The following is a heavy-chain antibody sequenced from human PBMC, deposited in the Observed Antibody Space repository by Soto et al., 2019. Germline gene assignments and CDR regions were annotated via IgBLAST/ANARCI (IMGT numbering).Heavy chain of an antibody. CDR1: GYTFTHYY. Sequence: GASVKVSCKASGYTFTHYYIHWVRQAPGQGLEWMGIINPNGGITTYAQKFRAGFSMTRDTSPSTVYLELSSLRSEDSAVYYCATSVNSAMAFDYWGQGTLVTVSS. CDR2: INPNGGIT. V-gene: IGHV1-46*01. CDR3: ATSVNSAMAFDY. D-gene: IGHD5-18*01. J-gene: IGHJ4*02.